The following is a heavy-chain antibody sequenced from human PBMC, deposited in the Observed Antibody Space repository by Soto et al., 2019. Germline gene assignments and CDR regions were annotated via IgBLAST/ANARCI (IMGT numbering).Heavy chain of an antibody. CDR1: GFTFNNYA. CDR2: ISNDGSNE. D-gene: IGHD3-10*01. J-gene: IGHJ3*02. Sequence: QAQLVESGGGVVQPGRSLRLSCAASGFTFNNYAMHWGRQAPGKGLERVAVISNDGSNEYYPDSVKGLFTIARDNSKNSFYLEMNSLGAEDTAVYHCARDSRSSGKGAFDIWGQGTMVTVSS. CDR3: ARDSRSSGKGAFDI. V-gene: IGHV3-30*03.